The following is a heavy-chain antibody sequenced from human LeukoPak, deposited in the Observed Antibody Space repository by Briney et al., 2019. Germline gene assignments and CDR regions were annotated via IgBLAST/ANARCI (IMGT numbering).Heavy chain of an antibody. V-gene: IGHV3-23*01. D-gene: IGHD2-15*01. CDR2: IRVSDGAR. Sequence: GGCLRLSCVASGFTFPTYAMMWVRQAPGKGLEWVSSIRVSDGARFYADSVKDRFTISRDNSQNTLYLQMNSLRAEDTAVYYCATKQGGGYVDNWGQGTLVTVSS. J-gene: IGHJ4*02. CDR3: ATKQGGGYVDN. CDR1: GFTFPTYA.